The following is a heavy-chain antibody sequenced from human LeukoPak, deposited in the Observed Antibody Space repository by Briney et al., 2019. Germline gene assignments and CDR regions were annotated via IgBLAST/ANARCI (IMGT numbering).Heavy chain of an antibody. CDR1: GYTFTTYA. D-gene: IGHD2-15*01. CDR2: INAGNGNT. V-gene: IGHV1-3*01. J-gene: IGHJ4*02. Sequence: ASVKVSCKASGYTFTTYAMYWVRQAPGQRLEWMGWINAGNGNTKYSQKFQGRVTITRDTSASTAYMELSSLRSEDTAVYYCARGVVVVAATDYWGQGTLVTVSP. CDR3: ARGVVVVAATDY.